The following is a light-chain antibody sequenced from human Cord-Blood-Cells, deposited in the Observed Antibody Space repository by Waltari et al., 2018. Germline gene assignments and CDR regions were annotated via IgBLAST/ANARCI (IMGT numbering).Light chain of an antibody. CDR1: QSISSY. CDR3: QQSYSTPLT. V-gene: IGKV1-39*01. J-gene: IGKJ4*01. Sequence: IQITQSPSSLSASVADRVTITCRASQSISSYLNWYQQKPGKAPKLLIYAASSLQSGVPSRFSGSGSGTDFTLTISSLQPEDFATYYCQQSYSTPLTFGGGTKVEIK. CDR2: AAS.